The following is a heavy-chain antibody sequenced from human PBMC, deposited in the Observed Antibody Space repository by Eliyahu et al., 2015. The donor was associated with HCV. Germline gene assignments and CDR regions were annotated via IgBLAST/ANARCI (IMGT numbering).Heavy chain of an antibody. J-gene: IGHJ2*01. Sequence: EVQLVESGGGLVQPGGSLRLSCAAXWXQVQGPWTVHGARESSGRGVEWVAGINTDGGAVYPDSMKGRFTISRDNAKDSVYLHMNSLRVADTATYYCAREIVTFGNWYFDLWGRGTPVTVSS. CDR3: AREIVTFGNWYFDL. V-gene: IGHV3/OR16-10*03. CDR1: XQVQGP. CDR2: INTDGGA. D-gene: IGHD3-16*01.